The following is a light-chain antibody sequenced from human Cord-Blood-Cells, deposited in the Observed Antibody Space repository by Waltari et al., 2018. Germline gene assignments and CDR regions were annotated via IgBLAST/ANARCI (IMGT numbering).Light chain of an antibody. Sequence: DIVLTQSPGPLSSSPASLATHLCRARQSVSSSYLTWYQQKTGQAPRLLIYGASSMATGIPDRFSGSGSGTDFTLTISRLEPEDFAVYYCQQYGSSPLTFGGGTKVEIK. CDR3: QQYGSSPLT. J-gene: IGKJ4*01. CDR2: GAS. CDR1: QSVSSSY. V-gene: IGKV3-20*01.